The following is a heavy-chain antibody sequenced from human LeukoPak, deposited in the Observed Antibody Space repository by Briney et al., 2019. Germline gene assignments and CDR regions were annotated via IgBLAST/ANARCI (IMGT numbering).Heavy chain of an antibody. Sequence: GGSLRLSCAASGFTFSSYSMNWVRQDPGTGLEWVSSVSSSSSYIYYADSVKRRVTISRDNTKNSLSLQMNSLRGEDTAQYYCARDSPGGLYDRSGYYRGSVDYWGQGTLVTVSS. V-gene: IGHV3-21*01. CDR1: GFTFSSYS. D-gene: IGHD3-22*01. CDR3: ARDSPGGLYDRSGYYRGSVDY. CDR2: VSSSSSYI. J-gene: IGHJ4*02.